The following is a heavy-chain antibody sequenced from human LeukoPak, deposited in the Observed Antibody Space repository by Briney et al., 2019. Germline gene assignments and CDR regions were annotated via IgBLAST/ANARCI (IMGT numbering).Heavy chain of an antibody. CDR2: ISGSGGST. CDR3: AKALYSSRPIGGDYFDY. D-gene: IGHD6-13*01. V-gene: IGHV3-23*01. CDR1: GFTFSSYG. J-gene: IGHJ4*02. Sequence: PGGSLRLSCAASGFTFSSYGMSWVRQAPGKGLEWVSAISGSGGSTYYADSVKGRFTISRDNSKNTLYLQMNSLRAEDTAVYYCAKALYSSRPIGGDYFDYWGQGTLVTVSS.